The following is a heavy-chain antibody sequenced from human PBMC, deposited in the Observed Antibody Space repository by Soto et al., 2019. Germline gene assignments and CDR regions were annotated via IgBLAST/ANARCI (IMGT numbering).Heavy chain of an antibody. J-gene: IGHJ4*02. CDR1: GGSISSYY. V-gene: IGHV4-59*08. CDR2: IYYSGST. Sequence: PSETLSLTCTVSGGSISSYYWSWIRQPPGKGLEWIGYIYYSGSTNYNPSLKSRVTISVDTSKNQFSLKLSSVTAADTAVYYCASRYGSCLAYWGQGTLVTVSS. D-gene: IGHD2-2*03. CDR3: ASRYGSCLAY.